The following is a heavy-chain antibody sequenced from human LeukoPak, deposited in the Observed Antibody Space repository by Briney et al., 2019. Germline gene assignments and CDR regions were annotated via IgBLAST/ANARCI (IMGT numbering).Heavy chain of an antibody. CDR2: IWYDGTNK. CDR1: GFTLSNYG. Sequence: HPGGSLRLSCAVSGFTLSNYGMHWVRQAPGRGLEWVAVIWYDGTNKYYADSVRGRFTISRDSSKNTLHLQMNSLRAEDTAVYYCAKSGRNWAYLEYWGQGTLVTVSS. J-gene: IGHJ4*02. D-gene: IGHD7-27*01. CDR3: AKSGRNWAYLEY. V-gene: IGHV3-33*06.